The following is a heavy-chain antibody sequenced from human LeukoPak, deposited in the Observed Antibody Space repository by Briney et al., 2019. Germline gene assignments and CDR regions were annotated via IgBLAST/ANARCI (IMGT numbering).Heavy chain of an antibody. J-gene: IGHJ6*02. CDR1: QFTFSSYW. Sequence: GGSLRLSCTASQFTFSSYWMNWVRQAPGKGLEWVANINQDGSEKNYVDSVKGRFTISRDNAKNSLYLQMNSLRAGDPAVYYCARNATTLQGMDAWGQGNTVTVSS. CDR3: ARNATTLQGMDA. CDR2: INQDGSEK. D-gene: IGHD1-14*01. V-gene: IGHV3-7*04.